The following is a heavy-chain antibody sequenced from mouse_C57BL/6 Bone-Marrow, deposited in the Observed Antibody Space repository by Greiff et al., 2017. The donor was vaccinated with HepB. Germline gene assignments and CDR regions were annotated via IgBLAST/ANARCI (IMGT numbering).Heavy chain of an antibody. CDR3: ARYGD. CDR1: GYSITSGYY. D-gene: IGHD1-1*01. CDR2: ISYDGSN. V-gene: IGHV3-6*01. Sequence: EVQLVESGPGLVKPSQSLSLTCSVTGYSITSGYYWNWIRQFPGNKLEWMGYISYDGSNNYNPSLKNRIPITRDTSKNQFFLKLNSVTTEDTATYYYARYGDWGQGTLVTVSA. J-gene: IGHJ3*01.